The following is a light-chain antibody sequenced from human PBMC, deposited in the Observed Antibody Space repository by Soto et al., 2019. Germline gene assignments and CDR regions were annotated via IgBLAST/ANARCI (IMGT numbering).Light chain of an antibody. CDR1: NSNIGSND. V-gene: IGLV1-44*01. J-gene: IGLJ3*02. Sequence: QSVVTQPPSASGTPGQRVTISCSGSNSNIGSNDVDWYQHLPGTAPKVLMYSNNQRPSGVPDRFSGSKSGTSASLAISGLQSEDEADYYCAVWDNSLGGWVFGGGTQLTVL. CDR3: AVWDNSLGGWV. CDR2: SNN.